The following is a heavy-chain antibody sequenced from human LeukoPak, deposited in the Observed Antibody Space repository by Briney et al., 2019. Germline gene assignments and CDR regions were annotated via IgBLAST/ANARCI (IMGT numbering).Heavy chain of an antibody. D-gene: IGHD2-21*01. CDR3: ASFGISWRSSY. J-gene: IGHJ4*02. V-gene: IGHV3-74*01. CDR1: GFCFSSHW. Sequence: GGSLRLSCAASGFCFSSHWVHWVRHAPGKGLVWVSRISDDGSYTSNVDSVKGRFTISRDNVNNMLYLHMNSLRAEDTAVYYCASFGISWRSSYWGQGTLVTVSS. CDR2: ISDDGSYT.